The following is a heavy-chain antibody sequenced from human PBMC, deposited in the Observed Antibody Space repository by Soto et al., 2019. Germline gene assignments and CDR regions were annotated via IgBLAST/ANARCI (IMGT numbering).Heavy chain of an antibody. CDR1: GDSMSNSNYF. D-gene: IGHD3-16*01. Sequence: PSETLSLTCTVSGDSMSNSNYFWGWIRQPPGKGLEWIGSIYYNGNTYCSPSLKSRVTISVDTSMNQFSLKLSSVTAADTAVYYCARHEGPNPGGVIMYWGQGTLVTVSS. V-gene: IGHV4-39*01. CDR2: IYYNGNT. CDR3: ARHEGPNPGGVIMY. J-gene: IGHJ4*02.